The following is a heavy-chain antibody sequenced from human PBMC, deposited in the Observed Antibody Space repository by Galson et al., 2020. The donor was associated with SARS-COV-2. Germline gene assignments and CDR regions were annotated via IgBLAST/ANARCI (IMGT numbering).Heavy chain of an antibody. J-gene: IGHJ6*02. D-gene: IGHD7-27*01. CDR3: ARDPTTGDNYYYGMDV. Sequence: ASVKVSCKASGYTFTTYYIHWVRQTPGQGLEWMGIINPTGGTTSYAQKFQGRVTMTRDTSTSTVYMELSSLRSEDTAVSYCARDPTTGDNYYYGMDVWGQGTTVTVSS. CDR1: GYTFTTYY. CDR2: INPTGGTT. V-gene: IGHV1-46*01.